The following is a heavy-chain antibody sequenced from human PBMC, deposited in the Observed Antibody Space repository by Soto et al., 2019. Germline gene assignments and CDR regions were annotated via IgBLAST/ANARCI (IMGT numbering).Heavy chain of an antibody. D-gene: IGHD6-6*01. CDR1: GGSISSSSYY. CDR2: IYYSGSA. V-gene: IGHV4-39*01. CDR3: ARQYSSSSGWFDP. J-gene: IGHJ5*02. Sequence: PSETLSLTFTVSGGSISSSSYYWGCIRQPPGKGLEWIVSIYYSGSAYYNPSLKSRVTISVDTSKNQFSLKLSSVTAADTAVYYCARQYSSSSGWFDPSGQGTLVTVSS.